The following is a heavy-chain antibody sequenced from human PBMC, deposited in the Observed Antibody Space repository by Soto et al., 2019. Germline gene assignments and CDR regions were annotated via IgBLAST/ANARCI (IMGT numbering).Heavy chain of an antibody. D-gene: IGHD1-1*01. CDR1: GASISGFY. CDR3: VRDGTKTLRDWFDP. CDR2: IYATGTT. Sequence: SETLSLTCTVSGASISGFYWSWSRKSAGKGLEWIGRIYATGTTDYNPSLKSRVMMSVDTSKKQFSLKLRSVTAADTAVYYCVRDGTKTLRDWFDPWGQGISVTV. V-gene: IGHV4-4*07. J-gene: IGHJ5*02.